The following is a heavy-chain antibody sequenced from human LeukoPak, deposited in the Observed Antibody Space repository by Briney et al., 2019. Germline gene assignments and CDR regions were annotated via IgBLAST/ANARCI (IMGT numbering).Heavy chain of an antibody. CDR3: ARDRGFGEFIGGDWFDP. CDR2: IYYSGST. Sequence: TLSLTCTVSGGSISSGGYYWSWIRQHPGKGLEWIGYIYYSGSTYYNPSLKSRVTISVDTSKNQFSLKLSSVTAADTAVYYCARDRGFGEFIGGDWFDPWGQGTLVTVSS. CDR1: GGSISSGGYY. J-gene: IGHJ5*02. V-gene: IGHV4-31*03. D-gene: IGHD3-10*01.